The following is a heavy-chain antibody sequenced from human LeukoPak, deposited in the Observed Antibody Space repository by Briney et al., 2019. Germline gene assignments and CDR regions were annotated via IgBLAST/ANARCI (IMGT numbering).Heavy chain of an antibody. CDR3: ARVPLGELLMKVYFDY. J-gene: IGHJ4*02. D-gene: IGHD1-26*01. Sequence: ASVKVSCKASGYTFTSYGISWVRQAPGQGLEWMGWISAYNGNTNYAQKLQGRVTMTTDTSTSTAYMELRSLRSDDTAVYYCARVPLGELLMKVYFDYWGQGTLVTVSS. CDR2: ISAYNGNT. CDR1: GYTFTSYG. V-gene: IGHV1-18*01.